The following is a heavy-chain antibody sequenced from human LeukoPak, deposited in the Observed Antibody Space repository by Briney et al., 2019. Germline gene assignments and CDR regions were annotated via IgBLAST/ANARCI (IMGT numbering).Heavy chain of an antibody. CDR2: IYYSGST. D-gene: IGHD2-2*01. CDR3: ARRGYCSSTSCYEGYWFDP. V-gene: IGHV4-31*03. Sequence: SETLSLTCTVSGGSISSGDYYWSWIRQHPGKGLEWIGYIYYSGSTYYNPSLKSRVTISVDTSKNQFSLKLSSVTAADTAVYYCARRGYCSSTSCYEGYWFDPWGQGTLVTVSS. J-gene: IGHJ5*02. CDR1: GGSISSGDYY.